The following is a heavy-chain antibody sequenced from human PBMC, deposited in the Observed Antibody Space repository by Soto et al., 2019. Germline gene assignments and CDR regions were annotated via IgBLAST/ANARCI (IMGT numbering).Heavy chain of an antibody. V-gene: IGHV3-23*01. J-gene: IGHJ6*02. CDR1: GFTFSSYA. CDR2: ISGTGGST. CDR3: AKDHRTTVTTPFYYYYGMDV. Sequence: GGSLRLFCAASGFTFSSYAMSWVRQAPGKGLEWVSGISGTGGSTYYADSVKGRFTISRDNSKNTLYLQMNSLRAEDTAVYYCAKDHRTTVTTPFYYYYGMDVWGQGTTVTVSS. D-gene: IGHD4-17*01.